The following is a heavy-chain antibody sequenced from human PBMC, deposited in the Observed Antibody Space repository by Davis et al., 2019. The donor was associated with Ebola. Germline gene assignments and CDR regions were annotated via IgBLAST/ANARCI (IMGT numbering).Heavy chain of an antibody. Sequence: GESLKISCAASGFAFSTYGMHWVRQAPGQGLEWVATISYKRSAEYYGGAVKGRFTISRDNSKSTLFLQMNSLRDDDTAIYYCTKYIVGITRSFDYWGQGTLVTVSS. CDR1: GFAFSTYG. V-gene: IGHV3-30*18. CDR2: ISYKRSAE. D-gene: IGHD1-26*01. J-gene: IGHJ4*02. CDR3: TKYIVGITRSFDY.